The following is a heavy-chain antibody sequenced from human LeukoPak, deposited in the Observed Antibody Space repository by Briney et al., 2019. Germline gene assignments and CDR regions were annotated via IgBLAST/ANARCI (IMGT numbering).Heavy chain of an antibody. V-gene: IGHV4-34*01. J-gene: IGHJ3*02. CDR3: ARRKIVGAPRGAFDI. CDR2: INHSGST. CDR1: GGSLNGYY. Sequence: SETLSLTCAVYGGSLNGYYWSWIRQPPAKGLEWMGEINHSGSTNYNPSLKSRVTISVDTSKNQFSLKLSSVTAADTAVYYCARRKIVGAPRGAFDIWGQGTMVTVSS. D-gene: IGHD1-26*01.